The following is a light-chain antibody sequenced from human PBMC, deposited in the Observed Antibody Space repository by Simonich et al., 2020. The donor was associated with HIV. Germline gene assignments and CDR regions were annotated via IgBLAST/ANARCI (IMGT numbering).Light chain of an antibody. CDR3: QQYNNGPPIT. CDR1: QTISSN. J-gene: IGKJ5*01. Sequence: EIVMTQSPATLSVSPGERATLSCRASQTISSNLACYQQKPGQAPRILICGASTRATGIPARFSGSWSGTEFTLTISSMQSEDFAVYYCQQYNNGPPITFGQGTRLEIK. V-gene: IGKV3-15*01. CDR2: GAS.